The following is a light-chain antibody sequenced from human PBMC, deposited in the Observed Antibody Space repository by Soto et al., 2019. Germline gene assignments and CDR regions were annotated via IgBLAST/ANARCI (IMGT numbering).Light chain of an antibody. J-gene: IGKJ1*01. V-gene: IGKV1-39*01. CDR1: QNLKTY. CDR2: DAT. Sequence: DIQMTQSPSPLSASVGDRATITCRASQNLKTYLNWYQHKPGKAPDLLIHDATTLQTGVPSRFRGSGSGKDFTLPISILQPEDFATYYCQQSFFNHRTLGPGTKVDIK. CDR3: QQSFFNHRT.